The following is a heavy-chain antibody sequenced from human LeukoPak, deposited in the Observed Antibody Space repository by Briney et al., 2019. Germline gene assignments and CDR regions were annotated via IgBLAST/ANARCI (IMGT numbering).Heavy chain of an antibody. CDR1: GYTFTSYF. CDR3: AREKGGNGVGFDY. D-gene: IGHD1-26*01. CDR2: INPSGGST. Sequence: ASVKVSCKASGYTFTSYFMHWVRQAPGQGLEWMGIINPSGGSTSYAQRFQGRVTMTRDTSTSTFYMELSSLRSEDTAVYYCAREKGGNGVGFDYWGQGTLVTVSS. V-gene: IGHV1-46*01. J-gene: IGHJ4*02.